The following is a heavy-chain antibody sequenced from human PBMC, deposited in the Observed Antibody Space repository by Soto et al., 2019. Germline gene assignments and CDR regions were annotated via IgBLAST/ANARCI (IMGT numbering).Heavy chain of an antibody. D-gene: IGHD3-22*01. CDR2: ISYDGSNK. Sequence: GGSLRLSCAASGFTFSSYGMHWVRQAPGKGLEWVAVISYDGSNKYYADSVKGRFTISRDNSKNTLYLQMNSLRAEDTAVYYCAKDLISGGYYDSSSYFDYWGQGTLVTVSS. CDR1: GFTFSSYG. V-gene: IGHV3-30*18. J-gene: IGHJ4*02. CDR3: AKDLISGGYYDSSSYFDY.